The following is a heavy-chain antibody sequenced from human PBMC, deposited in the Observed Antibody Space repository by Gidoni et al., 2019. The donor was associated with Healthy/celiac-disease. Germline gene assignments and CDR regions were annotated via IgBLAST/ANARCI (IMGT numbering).Heavy chain of an antibody. V-gene: IGHV1-69*17. CDR2: IIPIFGIA. J-gene: IGHJ6*02. CDR3: ASSPRSDSSGRYGGGMDV. CDR1: GGTFSSYA. Sequence: QVQLVQSGAEVKKPGSSVTVSCKASGGTFSSYAISWVRQAPGQGLEWMGGIIPIFGIANYAQKFQGRVTITADKSTSTAYMELSSLRSEDTAVYYCASSPRSDSSGRYGGGMDVWGQGTTVTVSS. D-gene: IGHD6-19*01.